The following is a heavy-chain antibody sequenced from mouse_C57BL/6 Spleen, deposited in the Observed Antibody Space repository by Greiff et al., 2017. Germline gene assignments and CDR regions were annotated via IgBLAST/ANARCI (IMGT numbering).Heavy chain of an antibody. CDR2: IWRGGST. Sequence: QVHVKQSGPGLVQPSQSLSITCTVSGFSLTSYGVHWVRQSPGKGLEWLGVIWRGGSTDYNAAFMSRLSITKDNSKSQVFFKMNSLQADDTAIYYCATHYYGSSYDYYAMDYWGQGTSVTVSS. CDR3: ATHYYGSSYDYYAMDY. V-gene: IGHV2-5*01. CDR1: GFSLTSYG. D-gene: IGHD1-1*01. J-gene: IGHJ4*01.